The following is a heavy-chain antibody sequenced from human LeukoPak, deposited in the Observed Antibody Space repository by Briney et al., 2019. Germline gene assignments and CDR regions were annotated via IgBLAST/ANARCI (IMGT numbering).Heavy chain of an antibody. D-gene: IGHD4-23*01. CDR1: VYTFTSYD. CDR2: MNPNSANT. V-gene: IGHV1-8*01. J-gene: IGHJ4*02. Sequence: GASVKASSKASVYTFTSYDINWVRQATGQGLEWRGGMNPNSANTGYAQKFQGRVTMTRNTSISTAYLELSSLRSEDTAVYYCERIVTTGVRDYWGQGTLVTVSS. CDR3: ERIVTTGVRDY.